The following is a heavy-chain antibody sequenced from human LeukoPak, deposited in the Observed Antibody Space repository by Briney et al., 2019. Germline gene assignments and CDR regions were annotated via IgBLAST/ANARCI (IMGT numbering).Heavy chain of an antibody. V-gene: IGHV4-59*01. CDR3: ARDPFYGGDDAFDI. J-gene: IGHJ3*02. CDR2: IYYSGST. Sequence: SEALSLTCTVSGGSISSYYWSWIRQPPGKGLEWIGYIYYSGSTNYNPSLKSRVTISVDTSKNQFSLKLSSVTAADTAVYYCARDPFYGGDDAFDIWGQGTMVTVSS. CDR1: GGSISSYY. D-gene: IGHD4-23*01.